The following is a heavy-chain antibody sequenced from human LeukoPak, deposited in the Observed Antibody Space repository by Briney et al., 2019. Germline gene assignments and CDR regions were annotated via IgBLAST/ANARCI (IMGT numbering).Heavy chain of an antibody. J-gene: IGHJ5*02. D-gene: IGHD3-22*01. CDR3: ARVLSGSWDWFDP. Sequence: PGGSLRLSCAASGFTFSNYWMHWVRQAPGKGLVWVSRINTDGSRITYADSVKDRFTISRDNAMNTVYLQMNSLRAEDTAVYYCARVLSGSWDWFDPWGQGTLVTVSS. CDR1: GFTFSNYW. V-gene: IGHV3-74*01. CDR2: INTDGSRI.